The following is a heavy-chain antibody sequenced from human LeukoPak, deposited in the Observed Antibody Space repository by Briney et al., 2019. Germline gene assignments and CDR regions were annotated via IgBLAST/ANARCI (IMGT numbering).Heavy chain of an antibody. Sequence: PGGSLRLSCAASGFTFSSYAMSWGRQAPGVGLEWVSAISGSGGSTYYADSVKGRFTISRDNSKNTLYLQMNSLRAEDTAVYYCAKDLKRWQQLRWFDPWGQGTLVTVSS. D-gene: IGHD6-13*01. CDR3: AKDLKRWQQLRWFDP. CDR1: GFTFSSYA. J-gene: IGHJ5*02. V-gene: IGHV3-23*01. CDR2: ISGSGGST.